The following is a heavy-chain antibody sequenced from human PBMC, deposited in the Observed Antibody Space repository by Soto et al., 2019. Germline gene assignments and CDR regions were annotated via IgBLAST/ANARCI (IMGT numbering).Heavy chain of an antibody. CDR1: GFTFSSYG. CDR3: AKDGVDTAMVPLYYFDF. CDR2: ISYHGSNK. Sequence: GGSLRLSCAASGFTFSSYGMHWVRQAPGKGLEWVAVISYHGSNKYYADSVKGRFTISRDNSKNTLYLQMNSLRAEDTAVFYCAKDGVDTAMVPLYYFDFWGQGTLVTVSS. V-gene: IGHV3-30*18. D-gene: IGHD5-18*01. J-gene: IGHJ4*02.